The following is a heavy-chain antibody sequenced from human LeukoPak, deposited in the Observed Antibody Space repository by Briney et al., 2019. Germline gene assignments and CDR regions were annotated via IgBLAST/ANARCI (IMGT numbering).Heavy chain of an antibody. CDR2: IYPGDSDT. V-gene: IGHV5-51*01. Sequence: GESLKISCKGSGYSFTSYWIGWVRQMPGKGLEWMGIIYPGDSDTRYSPSFQGQVTISADKSISTAYLQWSSLKASDTAMYYCARRTHDYGGNSGAFDIWGQGTMVTVSS. CDR3: ARRTHDYGGNSGAFDI. J-gene: IGHJ3*02. CDR1: GYSFTSYW. D-gene: IGHD4-23*01.